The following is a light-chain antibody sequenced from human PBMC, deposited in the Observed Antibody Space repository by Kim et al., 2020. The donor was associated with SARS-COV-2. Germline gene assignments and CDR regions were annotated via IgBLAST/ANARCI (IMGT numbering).Light chain of an antibody. Sequence: LSPGERVTLSCRASQSVSSNLAWYQQKPGQAPRLRIYAASNRATGIPARFSGSGSGTDFTLTISSLEPEDFAVYYCQQHSDWPLTFGGGTKVDIK. V-gene: IGKV3-11*01. CDR3: QQHSDWPLT. J-gene: IGKJ4*01. CDR2: AAS. CDR1: QSVSSN.